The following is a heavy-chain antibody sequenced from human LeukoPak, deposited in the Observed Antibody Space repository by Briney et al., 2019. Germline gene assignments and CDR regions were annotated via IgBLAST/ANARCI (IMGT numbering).Heavy chain of an antibody. V-gene: IGHV4-39*01. Sequence: SETLSLTCTVSGGSISSSSYYWGWIRQPPGKGLEWIGSIYYSGSTYYNPSLKSRVTISVDTSKNQLSLKLSSVTAADTAVSYCASSIIVSGSPLNWGQGTLVTVSS. J-gene: IGHJ4*02. D-gene: IGHD2/OR15-2a*01. CDR3: ASSIIVSGSPLN. CDR2: IYYSGST. CDR1: GGSISSSSYY.